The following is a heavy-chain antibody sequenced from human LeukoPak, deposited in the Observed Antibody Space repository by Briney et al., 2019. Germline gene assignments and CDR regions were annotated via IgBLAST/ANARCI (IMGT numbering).Heavy chain of an antibody. Sequence: GGSLRLSCAASGFTFSSYGMHWVRQAPGKGLEWVSVISGSGVNTYYADSVKGRFTISRDNSKNTLSLQMNSLRAEDTAVYYCAKGSVPVVAMNAFEIWGQGTMVTVSS. D-gene: IGHD2-2*01. CDR3: AKGSVPVVAMNAFEI. CDR1: GFTFSSYG. CDR2: ISGSGVNT. V-gene: IGHV3-23*01. J-gene: IGHJ3*02.